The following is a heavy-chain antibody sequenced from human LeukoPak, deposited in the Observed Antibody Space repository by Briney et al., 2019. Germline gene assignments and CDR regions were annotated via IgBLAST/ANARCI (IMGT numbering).Heavy chain of an antibody. Sequence: PGGSLRLSCAASGFTFSSYAMTWVRQAPGKGLEWVSTITGSGDSTYYADSVKGRFTISRDNSKNTLYLQMNNLRADDTAVCYCAKDRSSSFLPVDSWGQGTLVTVSS. CDR2: ITGSGDST. D-gene: IGHD6-13*01. V-gene: IGHV3-23*01. J-gene: IGHJ4*02. CDR3: AKDRSSSFLPVDS. CDR1: GFTFSSYA.